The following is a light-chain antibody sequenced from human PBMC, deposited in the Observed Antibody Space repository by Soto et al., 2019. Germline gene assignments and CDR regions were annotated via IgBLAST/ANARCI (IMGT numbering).Light chain of an antibody. CDR3: CSHAGSRTVV. J-gene: IGLJ2*01. V-gene: IGLV2-23*01. CDR1: SSDVGSYNL. CDR2: GGS. Sequence: QSALTQPASVSGSPGQSITISCTGTSSDVGSYNLVSWYQQHPGKAPKLMIYGGSKRPSGVSNRFSGSKSGNTASLTISGLQAEDEADYHCCSHAGSRTVVFGGGTKLTVL.